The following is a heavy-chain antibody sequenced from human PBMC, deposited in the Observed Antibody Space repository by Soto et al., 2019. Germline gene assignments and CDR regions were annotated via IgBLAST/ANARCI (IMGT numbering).Heavy chain of an antibody. CDR2: ISYTGST. V-gene: IGHV4-39*01. CDR1: GGSISSTGYY. Sequence: SETLSLTCTVSGGSISSTGYYWGWIRQPPGKGLEWIGSISYTGSTYYNPSLKSRVTVSVDTSKNQFSLKLSSVTAADTALYYCARHTAAVAIHLFDYWGQGTLVTVSS. D-gene: IGHD6-19*01. CDR3: ARHTAAVAIHLFDY. J-gene: IGHJ4*02.